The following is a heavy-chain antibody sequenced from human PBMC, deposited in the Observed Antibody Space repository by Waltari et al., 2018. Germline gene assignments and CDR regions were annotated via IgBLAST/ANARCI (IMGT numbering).Heavy chain of an antibody. CDR1: GYTFTSYA. J-gene: IGHJ4*02. V-gene: IGHV1-3*03. CDR3: ARANYDSSGYYPHVFDY. D-gene: IGHD3-22*01. CDR2: INAGNGNT. Sequence: QVQLVQSGAEVKKPGASVKVSCKASGYTFTSYAMHWVRQAPGQRLEWMGWINAGNGNTKYSQEFQGRVTITRDTSASTAYMELSSLRSEDMAVYYCARANYDSSGYYPHVFDYWGQGTLVTVSS.